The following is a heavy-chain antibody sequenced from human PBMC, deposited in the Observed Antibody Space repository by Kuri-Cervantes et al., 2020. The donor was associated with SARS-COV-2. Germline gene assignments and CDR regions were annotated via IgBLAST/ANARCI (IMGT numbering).Heavy chain of an antibody. CDR1: GYIFTDYY. D-gene: IGHD3-10*01. V-gene: IGHV1-69*02. Sequence: SVKVSCKASGYIFTDYYMHWVRQAPGQGLEWMGRIIPILGIANYAQKFQGRVTITADKSTSTAYMELSSLRSEDTAVYYCASQTEIYGSGSYYFDYWGQGTLVTVSS. CDR2: IIPILGIA. J-gene: IGHJ4*02. CDR3: ASQTEIYGSGSYYFDY.